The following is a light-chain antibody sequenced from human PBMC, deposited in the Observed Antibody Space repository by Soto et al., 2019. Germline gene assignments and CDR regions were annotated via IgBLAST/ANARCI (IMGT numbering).Light chain of an antibody. Sequence: DIVMTQSPDSLAVSLGERATINCKSSQSVLHSSNNKNYLAWFQQKPGQPPKLLIYWASTRESGVPGRFSGSGSGPDFTLTISSLQAEDVAVYSCQQYYSTPQTFGQGTKVEIK. CDR3: QQYYSTPQT. CDR1: QSVLHSSNNKNY. CDR2: WAS. J-gene: IGKJ1*01. V-gene: IGKV4-1*01.